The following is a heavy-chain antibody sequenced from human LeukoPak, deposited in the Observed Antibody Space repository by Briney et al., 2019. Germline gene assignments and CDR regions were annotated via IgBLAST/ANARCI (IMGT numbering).Heavy chain of an antibody. V-gene: IGHV3-30*18. CDR3: AKQMSTVTFTPFDY. CDR2: ISYDGSNM. J-gene: IGHJ4*02. CDR1: GFTFSNYG. Sequence: GGSLRLSCTVSGFTFSNYGMHWVRQAPGKGLEWVALISYDGSNMYYVDSVKGRFTISRDNSKNTLYLQMNSLRADDTAVYYCAKQMSTVTFTPFDYWGQGTLVTVSS. D-gene: IGHD3-16*01.